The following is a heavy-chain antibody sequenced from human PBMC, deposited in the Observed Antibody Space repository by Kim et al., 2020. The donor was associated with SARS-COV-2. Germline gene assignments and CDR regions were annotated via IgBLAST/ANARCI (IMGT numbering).Heavy chain of an antibody. CDR3: ARDSSSWYSTEVTNYFDY. D-gene: IGHD6-13*01. CDR2: IYSGGST. CDR1: GFTVSSNY. J-gene: IGHJ4*02. V-gene: IGHV3-66*02. Sequence: GGSLRLSCAASGFTVSSNYMSWVRQAPGKGLEWVSVIYSGGSTYYADSVKGRFTISRDNSKNTLYLQMNSLRAEDTAVYYCARDSSSWYSTEVTNYFDYWGQGTLVTVSS.